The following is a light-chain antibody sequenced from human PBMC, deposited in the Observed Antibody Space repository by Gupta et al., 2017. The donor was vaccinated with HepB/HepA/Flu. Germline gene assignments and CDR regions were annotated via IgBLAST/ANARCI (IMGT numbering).Light chain of an antibody. V-gene: IGKV1-17*01. Sequence: DIEMTQSPSTLSASVGDRVTITCQSSQDIGTDLNWYQQTPGEAPKRLIYAASSLQRGVPSRFSGSGSGTDFTLTITSLQPEDFATYYCLQHNSYPRTFGHGTKIDI. CDR1: QDIGTD. CDR2: AAS. J-gene: IGKJ1*01. CDR3: LQHNSYPRT.